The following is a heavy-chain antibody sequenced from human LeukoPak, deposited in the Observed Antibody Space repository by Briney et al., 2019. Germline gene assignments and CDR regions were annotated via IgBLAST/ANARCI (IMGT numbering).Heavy chain of an antibody. CDR2: INPSGGST. Sequence: ASVKVSCKASGYTFTSYDINWVRQAPGQGLEWMGIINPSGGSTSYAQKFQGRVTMTRDTSTSTVYMELSSLRSEDTAVYYCARAVLNAFDIWGQGTMVTVSS. V-gene: IGHV1-46*01. J-gene: IGHJ3*02. D-gene: IGHD3-10*01. CDR1: GYTFTSYD. CDR3: ARAVLNAFDI.